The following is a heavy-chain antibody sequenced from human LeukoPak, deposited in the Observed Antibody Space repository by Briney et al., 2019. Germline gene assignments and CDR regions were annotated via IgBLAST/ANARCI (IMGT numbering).Heavy chain of an antibody. V-gene: IGHV3-30-3*01. CDR1: GFTFSSYA. CDR2: ISYDGSNK. CDR3: ARDQSTYYDFWSGPVSNWFDP. D-gene: IGHD3-3*01. J-gene: IGHJ5*02. Sequence: GRSLRLSCAASGFTFSSYAMRWVRQAPGKGLEWVAVISYDGSNKYYADSVKGRFTISRDNSKNTLYLQMNSLRAEDTAVYYCARDQSTYYDFWSGPVSNWFDPWGQGTLVTVSS.